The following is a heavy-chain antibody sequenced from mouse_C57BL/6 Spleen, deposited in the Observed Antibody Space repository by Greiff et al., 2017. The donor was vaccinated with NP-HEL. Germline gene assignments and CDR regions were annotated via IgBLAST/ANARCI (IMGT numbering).Heavy chain of an antibody. D-gene: IGHD2-2*01. J-gene: IGHJ3*01. CDR1: GYTFTDYY. Sequence: EVQLQQSGPELVKPGASVKISCKASGYTFTDYYMNWVKQSHGKSLEWIGDINPNNGGTSYNQKFKGKATLTVDKSSSTAYMELRSLTSEDSAVYYCARSFYYGYDWFAYWGQGTLVTVSA. CDR3: ARSFYYGYDWFAY. V-gene: IGHV1-26*01. CDR2: INPNNGGT.